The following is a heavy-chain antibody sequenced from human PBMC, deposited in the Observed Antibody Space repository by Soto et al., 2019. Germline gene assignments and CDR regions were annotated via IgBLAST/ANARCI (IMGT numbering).Heavy chain of an antibody. Sequence: QLQESGPGLVKPSQTLSLTCSVSGGSINNDDFYWSWLRQTPGKGLQWIGYVYYSGSSDCIPSLKSRLSMSIDKSNNQFTLKLSSVTAADTAIYYCARMSYYYDKWYFDLWGRGTLVTVSS. V-gene: IGHV4-30-4*01. J-gene: IGHJ2*01. CDR3: ARMSYYYDKWYFDL. D-gene: IGHD3-22*01. CDR2: VYYSGSS. CDR1: GGSINNDDFY.